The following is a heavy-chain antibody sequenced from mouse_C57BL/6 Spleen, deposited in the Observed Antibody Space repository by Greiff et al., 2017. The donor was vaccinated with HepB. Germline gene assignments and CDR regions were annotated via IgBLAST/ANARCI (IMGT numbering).Heavy chain of an antibody. D-gene: IGHD1-1*01. CDR1: GYTFTSYG. CDR2: IYIGNGYT. CDR3: ARSGLITTVVAPYWYFDV. Sequence: EVQLQQSGAELVRPGSSVKMSCKTSGYTFTSYGINWVKQRPGQGLEWIGYIYIGNGYTEYNEKFKGKATLTSDTSASTAYMQLSSLTSEDSAIYFWARSGLITTVVAPYWYFDVWGTGTTVTVSS. V-gene: IGHV1-58*01. J-gene: IGHJ1*03.